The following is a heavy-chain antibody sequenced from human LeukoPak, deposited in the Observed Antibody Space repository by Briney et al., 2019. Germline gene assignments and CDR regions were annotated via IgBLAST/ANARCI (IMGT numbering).Heavy chain of an antibody. CDR2: INWNGGRT. Sequence: PGGSLRLSCAASGFTSDDYVMSWGRQAPGKGLEWVSGINWNGGRTGYADSVKGRFTISRDNAKNSLYLQMNSLRAEDTALYHCARWEELLSHCSSTSCQPSGYMDVWGKGTTVTVSS. CDR1: GFTSDDYV. D-gene: IGHD2-2*01. CDR3: ARWEELLSHCSSTSCQPSGYMDV. J-gene: IGHJ6*03. V-gene: IGHV3-20*01.